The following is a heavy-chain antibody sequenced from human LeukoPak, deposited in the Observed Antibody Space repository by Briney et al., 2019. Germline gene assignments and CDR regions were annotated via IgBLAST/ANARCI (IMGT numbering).Heavy chain of an antibody. D-gene: IGHD1-26*01. CDR3: ARGLRVGGI. CDR1: SGSISSYY. CDR2: IYSSGTI. J-gene: IGHJ4*02. Sequence: SETLSLTCTVSSGSISSYYWSWIRQPPGKGLEWLGYIYSSGTINFNPSLKSGLTMSVDTSKNQFSLKLSSVTAADTAVYYCARGLRVGGIWGQGTLVTVSS. V-gene: IGHV4-59*12.